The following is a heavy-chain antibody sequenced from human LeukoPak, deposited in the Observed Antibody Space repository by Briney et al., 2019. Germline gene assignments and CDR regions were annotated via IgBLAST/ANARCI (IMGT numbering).Heavy chain of an antibody. CDR3: ARDPKGGFSYGWGAFDI. V-gene: IGHV3-30-3*01. CDR1: GFTFSSHA. J-gene: IGHJ3*02. D-gene: IGHD5-18*01. CDR2: ISYDGNNK. Sequence: GGSLRLSCAASGFTFSSHAMHWVRQAPGKGLEWVAIISYDGNNKYYADSVKGRYIISRDNSKNTLYLQMNSLRAEDTAIYYCARDPKGGFSYGWGAFDIWGQGTMVTVSS.